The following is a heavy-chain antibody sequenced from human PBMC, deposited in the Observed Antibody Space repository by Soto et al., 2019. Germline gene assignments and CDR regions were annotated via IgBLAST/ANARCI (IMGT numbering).Heavy chain of an antibody. D-gene: IGHD2-15*01. V-gene: IGHV3-23*01. J-gene: IGHJ4*02. Sequence: EVQLLESGGGLVQPGGSLRLSCAASGFTFSSYAMSWVRQAPGKGLEWVSAISGSGGSTYYADSVKGRFTISRDNSNKTLYLQMNSLRAEDTAVYYCAKAPPGLSIVYYFDYWGQGTLVTVSS. CDR3: AKAPPGLSIVYYFDY. CDR1: GFTFSSYA. CDR2: ISGSGGST.